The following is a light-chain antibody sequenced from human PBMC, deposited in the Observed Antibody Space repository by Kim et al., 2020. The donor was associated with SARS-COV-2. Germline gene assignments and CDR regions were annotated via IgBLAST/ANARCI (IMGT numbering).Light chain of an antibody. CDR3: SSYTSSSTLV. V-gene: IGLV2-14*03. J-gene: IGLJ2*01. Sequence: QSALTQPASVSGSPGQSITISGTGTSGDVGGYNYVSWYQQHPGQAPKLLIYDVRKRPSGVSYRFSGSKSGYTASLTISGLQAEDEADYFCSSYTSSSTLVFGGGTQLTVL. CDR2: DVR. CDR1: SGDVGGYNY.